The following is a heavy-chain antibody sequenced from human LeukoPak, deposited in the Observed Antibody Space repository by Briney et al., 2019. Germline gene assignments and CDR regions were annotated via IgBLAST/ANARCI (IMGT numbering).Heavy chain of an antibody. D-gene: IGHD3-22*01. J-gene: IGHJ4*02. CDR1: GFTFNKYA. Sequence: PGGSLRLSCAASGFTFNKYAMSWVRQAPGKGLEWVSAISNNGGYTYYADSVQGRFTISRDNSKSTLCLQMNSLRAEDTAVYYCAREPPASYYYDSSGYYYWGQGTLVTVSS. CDR2: ISNNGGYT. CDR3: AREPPASYYYDSSGYYY. V-gene: IGHV3-23*01.